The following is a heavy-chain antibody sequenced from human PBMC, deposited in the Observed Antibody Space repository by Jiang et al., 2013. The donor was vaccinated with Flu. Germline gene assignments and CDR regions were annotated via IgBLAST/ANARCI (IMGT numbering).Heavy chain of an antibody. J-gene: IGHJ6*02. CDR2: MNPNSANT. Sequence: EVKKPGASVKVSCKASGYTFTSYDINWVRQATGQGLEWMGWMNPNSANTGYAQKFQGRVTMTRNTSISTAYMELSSLRSEDTAVYYCARGSWWLSSFGMDVWGQGTTVTVSS. CDR3: ARGSWWLSSFGMDV. CDR1: GYTFTSYD. D-gene: IGHD2-8*02. V-gene: IGHV1-8*01.